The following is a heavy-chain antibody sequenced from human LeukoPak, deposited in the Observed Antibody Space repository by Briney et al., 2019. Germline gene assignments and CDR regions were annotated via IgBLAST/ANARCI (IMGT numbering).Heavy chain of an antibody. J-gene: IGHJ4*02. CDR3: AKGHGVYGAYFSDY. Sequence: GGSLRLSCAASGFTFSSYAMSWVRQAPGKGLEWVSAISGSGGSTYYADSVKGRFTISRDNSKNTLYLQMNSLRAEDTAVYYCAKGHGVYGAYFSDYWGQGTLVTVSS. CDR1: GFTFSSYA. CDR2: ISGSGGST. V-gene: IGHV3-23*01. D-gene: IGHD4-17*01.